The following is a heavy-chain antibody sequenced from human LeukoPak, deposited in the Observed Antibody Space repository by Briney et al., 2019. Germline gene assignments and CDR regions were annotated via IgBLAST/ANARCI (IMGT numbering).Heavy chain of an antibody. CDR3: ARNYYDSSGYYSNFDY. CDR1: GGSISSGSYY. Sequence: SETLSLTCSVSGGSISSGSYYWSWIRQPAGKGLEWIGRIYTSGSTNYNPSLKSRVTISVDTSKNQFSLKLSSVTAADTAVYYCARNYYDSSGYYSNFDYWGQGTLVTVSS. CDR2: IYTSGST. J-gene: IGHJ4*02. V-gene: IGHV4-61*02. D-gene: IGHD3-22*01.